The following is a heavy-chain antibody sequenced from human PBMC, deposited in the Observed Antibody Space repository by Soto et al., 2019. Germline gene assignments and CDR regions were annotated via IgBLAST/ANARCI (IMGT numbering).Heavy chain of an antibody. CDR3: GRVTAGCHDAFDM. V-gene: IGHV3-23*01. CDR1: GFIFTKFA. J-gene: IGHJ3*02. D-gene: IGHD2-8*01. CDR2: ITESGGST. Sequence: EVQLLESGGGLVQPGGSLRLSCAASGFIFTKFAMCWVRQAPGKGLEWVSLITESGGSTYFADSVKARFTISRDSSQNTVYLQMNSLRVEDTAIYYCGRVTAGCHDAFDMWGQGTLVTVSS.